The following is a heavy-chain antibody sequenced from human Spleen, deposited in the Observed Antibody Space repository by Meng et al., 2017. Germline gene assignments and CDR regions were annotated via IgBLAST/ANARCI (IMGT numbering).Heavy chain of an antibody. CDR2: INHRGNT. J-gene: IGHJ5*02. D-gene: IGHD1-26*01. CDR1: GGSFSDYY. V-gene: IGHV4-34*01. CDR3: ARDRGSYYGGWFDP. Sequence: VQLRQWGAGLLKPSETLSLTCVVSGGSFSDYYWSWTRQPPGKGLEWIGEINHRGNTNYNSFLESRVTISVDTSKNQFSLKLSSVTAADTAVYYCARDRGSYYGGWFDPWGQGTLVTVSS.